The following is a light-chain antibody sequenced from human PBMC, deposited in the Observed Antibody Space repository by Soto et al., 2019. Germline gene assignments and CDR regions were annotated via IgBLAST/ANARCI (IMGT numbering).Light chain of an antibody. CDR3: SSYTSSSAVV. CDR2: GNT. V-gene: IGLV1-40*01. J-gene: IGLJ2*01. Sequence: QSVLTQPPSVSGAPGQRVTISCTGSSSNIGAGYDVHWYQQRPGTAPKLLIFGNTNRPSGVSDRFSGSKSGNMASLTISGLQAEDEADYYCSSYTSSSAVVFGGGTKLTVL. CDR1: SSNIGAGYD.